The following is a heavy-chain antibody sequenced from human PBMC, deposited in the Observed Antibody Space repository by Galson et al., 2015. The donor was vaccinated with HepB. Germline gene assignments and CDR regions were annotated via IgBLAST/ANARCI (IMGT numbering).Heavy chain of an antibody. Sequence: SVKVSCKASGYTFTGYYMHWVRQAPGQGLEWMGWINPNSGGTNYAQKFQGWVTMTRDTSISTAYMELSRLRSDDTAVYYCARAVAGTSDAFDIWGQGTMVTVSS. CDR2: INPNSGGT. CDR1: GYTFTGYY. D-gene: IGHD6-19*01. V-gene: IGHV1-2*04. J-gene: IGHJ3*02. CDR3: ARAVAGTSDAFDI.